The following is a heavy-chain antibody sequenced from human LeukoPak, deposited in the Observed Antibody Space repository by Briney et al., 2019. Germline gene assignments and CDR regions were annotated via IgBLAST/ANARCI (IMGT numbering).Heavy chain of an antibody. V-gene: IGHV3-7*01. CDR3: ARDGPHIVVVPAAIGDYYYGMDV. CDR2: IKQDGSEK. J-gene: IGHJ6*02. CDR1: GFTFSSYW. D-gene: IGHD2-2*02. Sequence: GGSLRLSCAASGFTFSSYWMSWVRQAPGKGLEWVANIKQDGSEKYYVDSVKGRFTISRDNAKNSLYLQMNSLRAEDTAVYYCARDGPHIVVVPAAIGDYYYGMDVWGQGTTVTVSS.